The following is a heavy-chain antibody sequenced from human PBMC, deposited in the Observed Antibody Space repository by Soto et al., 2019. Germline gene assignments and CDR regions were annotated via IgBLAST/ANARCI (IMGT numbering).Heavy chain of an antibody. CDR3: ATGQQLGY. V-gene: IGHV3-23*01. CDR2: IIHSGDST. CDR1: GFTFSTYA. D-gene: IGHD6-13*01. Sequence: EVQLLESGGGLVQPGGSLRLSCAASGFTFSTYAMSWVRQAPGKGLEWVSKIIHSGDSTYYADSVKGRFTISRDNSKNTVYLQMYSLRAEDTAVYYCATGQQLGYWGQGTLVTVSS. J-gene: IGHJ4*02.